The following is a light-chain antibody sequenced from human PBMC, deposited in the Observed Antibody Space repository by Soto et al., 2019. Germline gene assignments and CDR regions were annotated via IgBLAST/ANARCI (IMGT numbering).Light chain of an antibody. J-gene: IGLJ2*01. Sequence: QSALTQPASVSGSPGQSITISCTVTTTDIRRYNYVSWYQHHPDKAPKLILYEVSNRPSGVSDRFSGSKSGTTASLTISGLQPEDEASYYCSSYTSSGTLVFGGGTKLTVL. CDR2: EVS. CDR1: TTDIRRYNY. CDR3: SSYTSSGTLV. V-gene: IGLV2-14*01.